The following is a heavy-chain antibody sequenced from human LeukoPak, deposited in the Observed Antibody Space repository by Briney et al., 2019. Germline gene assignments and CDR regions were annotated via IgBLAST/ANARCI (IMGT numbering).Heavy chain of an antibody. CDR2: ISYDGSNK. D-gene: IGHD6-13*01. CDR1: GFTFSSYA. J-gene: IGHJ6*02. CDR3: ARGGSSSWYNDYYYYDCMDV. Sequence: GGSLRLSCAASGFTFSSYAMHWVRQAPGKGLEWVAVISYDGSNKYYADSVKGRFTISRDNSKNTLYLQMNSLRAEDTAVYYCARGGSSSWYNDYYYYDCMDVWGQGTTVTVSS. V-gene: IGHV3-30*04.